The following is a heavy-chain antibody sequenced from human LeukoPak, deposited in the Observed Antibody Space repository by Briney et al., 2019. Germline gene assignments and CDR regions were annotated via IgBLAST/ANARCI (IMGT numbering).Heavy chain of an antibody. CDR3: ARAGGVRYFDWLGAFDI. CDR1: GCTFTSYA. J-gene: IGHJ3*02. V-gene: IGHV1-69*01. CDR2: IIPIFGKA. D-gene: IGHD3-9*01. Sequence: GASVKVSCKASGCTFTSYAMSWVRQAPGQRLEWMGGIIPIFGKANYAQKFQGRVTITADESTSTAYMELSSLRSEDTAVYYCARAGGVRYFDWLGAFDIWGQGTMVTVCS.